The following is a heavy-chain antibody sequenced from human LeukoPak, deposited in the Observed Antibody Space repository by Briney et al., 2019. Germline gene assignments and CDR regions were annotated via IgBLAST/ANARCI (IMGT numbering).Heavy chain of an antibody. CDR3: ARFKVGSNTTQKNAFDI. CDR2: ISFDATKE. CDR1: GFTFSNYA. D-gene: IGHD1-26*01. V-gene: IGHV3-30*01. Sequence: GGSLRLSCAASGFTFSNYAMHWVRQAPGKGLEWVAVISFDATKEYFAKSVKGRFTIYRDNSKSTLFLQMHSQRVEDTTLYFCARFKVGSNTTQKNAFDIWGRGTVVTVSS. J-gene: IGHJ3*02.